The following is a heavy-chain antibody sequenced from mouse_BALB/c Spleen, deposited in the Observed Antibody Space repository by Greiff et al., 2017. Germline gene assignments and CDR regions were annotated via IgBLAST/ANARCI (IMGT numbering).Heavy chain of an antibody. J-gene: IGHJ2*01. D-gene: IGHD2-1*01. Sequence: EVKLLESGPGLVKPSQSLSLTCTVTGYSITSDYAWNWIRQFPGNKLEWMGYISYSGSTSYNPSLKSRISITRDTSKNQFFLQLNSVTTEDTATYYCASLDGNYYFDYWGQGTTLTVSS. CDR2: ISYSGST. V-gene: IGHV3-2*02. CDR1: GYSITSDYA. CDR3: ASLDGNYYFDY.